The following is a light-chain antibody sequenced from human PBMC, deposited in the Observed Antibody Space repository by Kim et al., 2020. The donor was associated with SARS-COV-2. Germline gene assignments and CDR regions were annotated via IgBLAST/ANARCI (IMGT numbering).Light chain of an antibody. Sequence: PGESATLSCKASQSVSSNLAWYQQKPGQAPRLLIYGASTRATGIPARFSGSGSGTEFTLTISSLQSEDFAVYYCQQYNNWPPWTFGQGTKVDIK. V-gene: IGKV3-15*01. CDR3: QQYNNWPPWT. J-gene: IGKJ1*01. CDR1: QSVSSN. CDR2: GAS.